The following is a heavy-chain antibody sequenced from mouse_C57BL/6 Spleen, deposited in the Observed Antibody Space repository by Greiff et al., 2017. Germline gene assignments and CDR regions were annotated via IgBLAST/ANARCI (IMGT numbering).Heavy chain of an antibody. V-gene: IGHV5-4*01. D-gene: IGHD4-1*01. Sequence: EVKVVESGGGLVKPGGSLKLSCAASGFTFSSYAMSWVRQTPEKRLEWVATISDGGSYTYYPDNVKGRFTISRDNAKNNLYLQMSHLKSEDTAMYYCARDANWGDRDYFDYWGQGTTLTVSS. CDR1: GFTFSSYA. CDR2: ISDGGSYT. J-gene: IGHJ2*01. CDR3: ARDANWGDRDYFDY.